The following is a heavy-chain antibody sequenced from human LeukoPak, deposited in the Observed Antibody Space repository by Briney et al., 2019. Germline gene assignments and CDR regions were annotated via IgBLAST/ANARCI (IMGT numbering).Heavy chain of an antibody. CDR2: ISSSSSTI. J-gene: IGHJ3*02. V-gene: IGHV3-48*02. Sequence: PGGALRLSCAASGFTFSSYSMNWGRQARGKGLEWVSYISSSSSTIYYADCVKGRLTISRENGKNSLYLQMNSLTDEDTAVYYCGVYYDSSGYYRYDAFDIWGQGTMVTVSS. D-gene: IGHD3-22*01. CDR3: GVYYDSSGYYRYDAFDI. CDR1: GFTFSSYS.